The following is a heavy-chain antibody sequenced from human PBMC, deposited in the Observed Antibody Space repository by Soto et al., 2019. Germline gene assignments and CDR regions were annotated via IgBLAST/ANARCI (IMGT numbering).Heavy chain of an antibody. Sequence: GGSLRLSCAASGFTVSSNYMSWVRQAPGKGLEWVSVIYSGGSTYYADSVKGRFTISRDNSKNTLYLQMNSLRAEDTAVYYCASPYVGGCYAKRGREPLVTVPS. V-gene: IGHV3-66*01. CDR2: IYSGGST. CDR3: ASPYVGGCYAK. J-gene: IGHJ4*02. D-gene: IGHD3-16*01. CDR1: GFTVSSNY.